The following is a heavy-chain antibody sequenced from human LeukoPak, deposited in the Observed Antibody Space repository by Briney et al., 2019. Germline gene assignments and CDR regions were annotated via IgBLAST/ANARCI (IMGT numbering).Heavy chain of an antibody. V-gene: IGHV3-21*01. CDR1: GFTFSSYA. Sequence: PGGSLRLSCAASGFTFSSYAMSWVRQAPGKGLEWVSSISSSSSYIYYADSVKGRFTISRDNAKNSLYLQMNSLRAEDTAVYYCARSIERRYSYGPFDYWGQGTLVTVSS. CDR2: ISSSSSYI. D-gene: IGHD5-18*01. J-gene: IGHJ4*02. CDR3: ARSIERRYSYGPFDY.